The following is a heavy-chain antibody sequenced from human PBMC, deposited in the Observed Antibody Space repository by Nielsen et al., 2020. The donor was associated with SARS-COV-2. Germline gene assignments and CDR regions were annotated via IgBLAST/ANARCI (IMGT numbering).Heavy chain of an antibody. V-gene: IGHV3-11*01. Sequence: GESLKISCATSGFSFSDYYMCWVRQAPGKGLEWLSDISSRYNTINYADSVKGRFTISRDNAKNSLFLQMNSLTVDDTAVYYCARGSEGDYWGQGTLVTVSS. CDR3: ARGSEGDY. J-gene: IGHJ4*02. CDR1: GFSFSDYY. CDR2: ISSRYNTI. D-gene: IGHD1-26*01.